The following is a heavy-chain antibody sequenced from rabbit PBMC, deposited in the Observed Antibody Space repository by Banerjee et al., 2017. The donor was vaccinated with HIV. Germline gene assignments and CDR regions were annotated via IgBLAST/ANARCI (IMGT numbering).Heavy chain of an antibody. J-gene: IGHJ4*01. CDR3: ARDYSSSGGGVDYFHL. CDR1: GIDFSIYFD. Sequence: QQQLEESGGGLIKPGGTLTLTCKASGIDFSIYFDMCWVRQAPGKGLEWIACIYTGSSGSTYYASWAKGRFTISKTSSTTVTLQMTSLTAADTATYFCARDYSSSGGGVDYFHLWGPGTLVTVS. CDR2: IYTGSSGST. V-gene: IGHV1S45*01. D-gene: IGHD1-1*01.